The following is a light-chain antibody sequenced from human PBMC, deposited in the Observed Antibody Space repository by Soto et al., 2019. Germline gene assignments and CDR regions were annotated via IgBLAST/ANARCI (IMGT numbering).Light chain of an antibody. CDR2: DAS. CDR1: QGINRH. CDR3: QQRSNWPPFT. Sequence: EIVLTQSPATLSLSPGERATLSCRASQGINRHLAWYRQKPGQAPRLLIYDASNMATGIPARFSGSGSGTDFALTISSLEPEDFGVYYCQQRSNWPPFTFGGGTKVEIK. V-gene: IGKV3-11*01. J-gene: IGKJ4*01.